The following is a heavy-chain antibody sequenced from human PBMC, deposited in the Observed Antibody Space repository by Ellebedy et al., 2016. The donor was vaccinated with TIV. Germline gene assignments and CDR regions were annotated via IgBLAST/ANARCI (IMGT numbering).Heavy chain of an antibody. J-gene: IGHJ3*01. CDR2: MIPNSGDT. Sequence: ASVKVSCKTSGYTFTSYDINWVRQAAGQGLEWMGWMIPNSGDTGYAQKFQGRVTMTRNTAINTAYLELSSLRSEDTAVYYCVRGDSVTTFTFDVWGQGTMVTVSS. CDR1: GYTFTSYD. CDR3: VRGDSVTTFTFDV. V-gene: IGHV1-8*01. D-gene: IGHD4-17*01.